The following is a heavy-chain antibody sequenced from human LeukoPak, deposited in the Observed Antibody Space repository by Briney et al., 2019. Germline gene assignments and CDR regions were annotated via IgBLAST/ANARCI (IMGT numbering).Heavy chain of an antibody. V-gene: IGHV3-7*01. Sequence: GGSLRLSCTASGFTFSNYWMNWVRQAPGKGLQWVANIKQDGSENNYVDSVRGRFTISRDNAKNSLYLQMNSLRDEDTAIYCCASTQTLDYWGQGILVTVSS. CDR3: ASTQTLDY. J-gene: IGHJ4*02. CDR1: GFTFSNYW. D-gene: IGHD4-23*01. CDR2: IKQDGSEN.